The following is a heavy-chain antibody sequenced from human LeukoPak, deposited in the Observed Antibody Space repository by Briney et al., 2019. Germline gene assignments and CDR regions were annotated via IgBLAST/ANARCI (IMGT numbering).Heavy chain of an antibody. D-gene: IGHD3-10*02. Sequence: SETLSLTCTVSGGSISSSSYYWGWIRQPPGKGLEWIGSIYYSGSTNNNPSLKSRVTISVDTSKNQFSLKLSSVTAADAAVYYCARRRTMFGYFAGEFDYWGQGTLVTVSS. CDR2: IYYSGST. V-gene: IGHV4-39*01. CDR3: ARRRTMFGYFAGEFDY. CDR1: GGSISSSSYY. J-gene: IGHJ4*02.